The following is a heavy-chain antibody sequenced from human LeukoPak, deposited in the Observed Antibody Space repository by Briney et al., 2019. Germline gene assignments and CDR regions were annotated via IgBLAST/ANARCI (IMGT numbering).Heavy chain of an antibody. CDR3: AIIDPYSSSWYYFDY. CDR2: INPNSGGT. CDR1: GYTFTGYY. D-gene: IGHD6-13*01. J-gene: IGHJ4*02. Sequence: ASVKVSCKASGYTFTGYYMHWVRQAPGQGLEWMGWINPNSGGTNYAQKFQGRVAMTRDTSISTAYMELSRLRSDDTAVYYCAIIDPYSSSWYYFDYWGQGTLVTVSS. V-gene: IGHV1-2*02.